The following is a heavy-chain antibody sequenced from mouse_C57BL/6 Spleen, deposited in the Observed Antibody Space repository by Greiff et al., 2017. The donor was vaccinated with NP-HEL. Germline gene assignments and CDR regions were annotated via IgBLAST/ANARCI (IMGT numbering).Heavy chain of an antibody. D-gene: IGHD1-1*01. Sequence: EVKLMESGGGLVKPGGSLKLSCAASGFTFSDYGMHWVRQAPEKGLEWVAYISSGSSTIYYADTVKGRFTISRDNAKNTLFLQMTSLRSEDTAMYYCARDYGSPFDYWGQGTTLTVSS. CDR3: ARDYGSPFDY. V-gene: IGHV5-17*01. CDR2: ISSGSSTI. CDR1: GFTFSDYG. J-gene: IGHJ2*01.